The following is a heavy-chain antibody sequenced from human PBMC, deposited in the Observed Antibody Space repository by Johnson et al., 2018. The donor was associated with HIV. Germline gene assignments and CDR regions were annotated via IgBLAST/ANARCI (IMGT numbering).Heavy chain of an antibody. Sequence: VQLVESGGGLIQPGGSLRLSCAVFGFTVSRNYMSWVRQAPGKGMEWVSGINWNGGSTGYADSVKGRFTISRDNAKNTLFLQMNSLRPEDTAVYYCAKIIGYSSGLEIWGQGTMVTVSS. CDR3: AKIIGYSSGLEI. CDR1: GFTVSRNY. J-gene: IGHJ3*02. D-gene: IGHD6-19*01. V-gene: IGHV3-66*03. CDR2: INWNGGST.